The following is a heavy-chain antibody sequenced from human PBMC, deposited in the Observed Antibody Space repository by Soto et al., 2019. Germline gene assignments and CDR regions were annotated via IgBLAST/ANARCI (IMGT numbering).Heavy chain of an antibody. CDR1: GFTFSSYG. D-gene: IGHD3-9*01. V-gene: IGHV3-30*18. Sequence: QVQLVESGGGVVQPGRSLRLSCAASGFTFSSYGMHWVRQAPGKGLEWVAVISYDGSNKYYADSVKGRFTISRDNSKNTLDLQMNSLRAEDTAVYYCEKGRYFDWLYDLDPWGQGTLVTVSS. CDR3: EKGRYFDWLYDLDP. J-gene: IGHJ5*02. CDR2: ISYDGSNK.